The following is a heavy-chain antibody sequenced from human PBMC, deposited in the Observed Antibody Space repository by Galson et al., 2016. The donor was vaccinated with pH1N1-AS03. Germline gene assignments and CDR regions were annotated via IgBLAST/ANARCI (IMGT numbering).Heavy chain of an antibody. Sequence: SVKVSCKASGGTFSNYAVSWVRQAPGQGLEWMGWINPNSGDPNNAQTFEGRVTMTSDTTISTAYREVNRLISDDTPPYYCARDRTAAPSYYYYMDVWGKGTTVTVSS. V-gene: IGHV1-2*02. J-gene: IGHJ6*03. CDR3: ARDRTAAPSYYYYMDV. CDR1: GGTFSNYA. D-gene: IGHD6-13*01. CDR2: INPNSGDP.